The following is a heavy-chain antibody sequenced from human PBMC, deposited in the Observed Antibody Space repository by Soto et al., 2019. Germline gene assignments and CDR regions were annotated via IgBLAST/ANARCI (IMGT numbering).Heavy chain of an antibody. J-gene: IGHJ6*02. D-gene: IGHD3-3*01. CDR2: INHSGST. CDR3: ARGRGPDYDVWSGYNTYTLWGSRMDV. CDR1: GGSFSGYY. V-gene: IGHV4-34*01. Sequence: SETLSLTCAVYGGSFSGYYWCWIRQPPGKGLEWIGEINHSGSTNYNPSLKSRVTISVDTSKNQFSLKLSSGTAADTAVYYCARGRGPDYDVWSGYNTYTLWGSRMDVWGQGTTVTVSS.